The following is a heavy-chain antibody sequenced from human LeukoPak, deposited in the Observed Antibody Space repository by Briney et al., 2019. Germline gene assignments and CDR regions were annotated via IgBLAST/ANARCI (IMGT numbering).Heavy chain of an antibody. Sequence: AASVKVSCKASGYTFTGYYMHWVRQAPGQGLEWMGWINPNSGGTNYAQKFQGRVTMTRDTSISTAYMELSRLRSDDTAVYYCARDAYYYDSSGYSGSSLYNWGQGTLVTVSS. J-gene: IGHJ4*02. V-gene: IGHV1-2*02. CDR3: ARDAYYYDSSGYSGSSLYN. CDR1: GYTFTGYY. D-gene: IGHD3-22*01. CDR2: INPNSGGT.